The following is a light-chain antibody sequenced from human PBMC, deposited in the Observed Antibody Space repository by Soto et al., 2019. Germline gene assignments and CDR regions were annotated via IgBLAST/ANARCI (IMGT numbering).Light chain of an antibody. CDR2: DAS. CDR3: QQYGNSPQT. Sequence: EIVLTQSPATLSLSPGERATLSCRASQSVSVYLAWYQQKPGQAPRLLIYDASNRATGIPARFSGSGSGTDFTLTISGLEPEDFAVYYCQQYGNSPQTFGQGTKVDIK. J-gene: IGKJ1*01. V-gene: IGKV3-11*01. CDR1: QSVSVY.